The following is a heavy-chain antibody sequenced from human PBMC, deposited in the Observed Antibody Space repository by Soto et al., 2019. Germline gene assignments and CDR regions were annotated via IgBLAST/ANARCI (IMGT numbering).Heavy chain of an antibody. J-gene: IGHJ4*02. CDR3: AHRIAGSVVTD. D-gene: IGHD2-21*02. V-gene: IGHV2-5*02. CDR1: GFSLSSSGLG. CDR2: IYWDDDK. Sequence: QITLKESGPPLVKPTQTLTLTCTFSGFSLSSSGLGVGWIRQPPGKALEWLALIYWDDDKRYSPSLKSRLTITKDTSKNQVVLTMTNMDPVDTATYYCAHRIAGSVVTDWGQGTLVTVSS.